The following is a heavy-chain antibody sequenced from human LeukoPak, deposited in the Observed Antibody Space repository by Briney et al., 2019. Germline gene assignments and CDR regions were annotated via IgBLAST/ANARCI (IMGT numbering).Heavy chain of an antibody. V-gene: IGHV3-48*01. CDR3: ATQGDSSGFDY. Sequence: GGSLRLSCAASGFTFSSYSMNWVRQAPGKGLEWVSYISSSSSTIYYPDSVKGRFTISRDNAKNSLYLQMNSLRAEDAAVYYCATQGDSSGFDYWGQGTLVTVSS. CDR1: GFTFSSYS. CDR2: ISSSSSTI. J-gene: IGHJ4*02. D-gene: IGHD3-22*01.